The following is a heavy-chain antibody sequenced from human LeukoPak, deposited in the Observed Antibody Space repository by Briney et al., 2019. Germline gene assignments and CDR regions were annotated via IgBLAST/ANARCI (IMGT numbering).Heavy chain of an antibody. D-gene: IGHD2-21*02. V-gene: IGHV4-4*07. J-gene: IGHJ4*02. CDR3: ARGPYCGGDCYFAY. Sequence: SETLSLTCTVSGGSISSYYWSWIRQPAGNGLEWIGRIYTSGSTYYNPSLKSRVTMSVDTSKNQFSLKLSSVTAADTAVYFCARGPYCGGDCYFAYWGQGTLVTVSS. CDR2: IYTSGST. CDR1: GGSISSYY.